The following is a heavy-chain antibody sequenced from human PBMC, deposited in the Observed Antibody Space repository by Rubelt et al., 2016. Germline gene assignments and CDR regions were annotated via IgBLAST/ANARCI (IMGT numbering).Heavy chain of an antibody. CDR2: IYHSGST. J-gene: IGHJ4*02. CDR1: GGSISSHHW. Sequence: QVQLQESGPGLVKPSGTLSLTCAVSGGSISSHHWWSWVRQPPGKGLEWIGEIYHSGSTNYIPSLKSRVTISVDKSKNQCCLRLSVVTAADTAVYYCAREDATGIAIDYWGQGTLVTVSS. D-gene: IGHD2-21*01. V-gene: IGHV4-4*02. CDR3: AREDATGIAIDY.